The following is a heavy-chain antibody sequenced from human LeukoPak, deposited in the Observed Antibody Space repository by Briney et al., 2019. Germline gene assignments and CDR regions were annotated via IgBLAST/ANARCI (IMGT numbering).Heavy chain of an antibody. Sequence: ASVKVSCKASGYTFISYGISWVRQAPGQGLEWMGWISGYNGNTNYAQNLQGRVTMTTDTSTTTAYMELRSLRSDDTAVYYCARGLGVVTAQSEQPKPRYFDLWGRGTQVTVSS. CDR1: GYTFISYG. CDR3: ARGLGVVTAQSEQPKPRYFDL. CDR2: ISGYNGNT. D-gene: IGHD2-21*02. J-gene: IGHJ2*01. V-gene: IGHV1-18*01.